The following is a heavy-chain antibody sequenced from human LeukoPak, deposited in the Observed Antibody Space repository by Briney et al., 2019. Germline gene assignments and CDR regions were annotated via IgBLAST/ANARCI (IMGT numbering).Heavy chain of an antibody. J-gene: IGHJ5*02. CDR2: IYSGGST. D-gene: IGHD2-2*02. CDR1: GFTVSSNY. Sequence: GGSLRLSCAASGFTVSSNYMSWVRQAPGKGLEWVSVIYSGGSTYYADSVKGRFTISRGNSKNTLYLQMNSLKAEDTAVYYCARETGYCSSTSCYTWFDPWGQGTLVTVSS. V-gene: IGHV3-66*02. CDR3: ARETGYCSSTSCYTWFDP.